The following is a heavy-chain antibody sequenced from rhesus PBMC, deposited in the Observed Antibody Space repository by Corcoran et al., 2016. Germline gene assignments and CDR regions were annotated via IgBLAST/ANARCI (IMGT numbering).Heavy chain of an antibody. D-gene: IGHD2-39*02. CDR3: ARSGWTSWDNRFDV. V-gene: IGHV4-173*01. J-gene: IGHJ5-1*01. CDR2: ISGLGGDT. Sequence: QLQLQESGPGLVKPLETLSLTCVVSDGSIINTYWNWIRQPPGKGLEWFARISGLGGDTDYNPSLKSRVTISTDMSKNQFSLNVNSLTAADTAVYYCARSGWTSWDNRFDVWGAGVLVTVSS. CDR1: DGSIINTY.